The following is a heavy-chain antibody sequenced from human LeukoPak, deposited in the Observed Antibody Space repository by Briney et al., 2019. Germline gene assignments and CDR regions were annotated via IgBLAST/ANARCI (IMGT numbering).Heavy chain of an antibody. D-gene: IGHD3-10*01. CDR2: IYSGDST. J-gene: IGHJ3*02. CDR1: GFTDSSNY. Sequence: QTGGSLRLSCAASGFTDSSNYMSWVRQAPGKGLEWVSVIYSGDSTYYADSVKGRFTISRDNSKNTLYLQMNSLRAEDTAVYYCAGGAGPSKDAFDIWGQGTMVTVSS. CDR3: AGGAGPSKDAFDI. V-gene: IGHV3-53*01.